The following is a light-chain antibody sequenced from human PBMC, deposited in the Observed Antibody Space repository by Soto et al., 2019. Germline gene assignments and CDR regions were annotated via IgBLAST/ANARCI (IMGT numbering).Light chain of an antibody. CDR3: QQYNTYSRT. V-gene: IGKV1-5*03. J-gene: IGKJ1*01. CDR1: KGFRTW. Sequence: DIRMPQPPPPWPPSKEAGAPTLSRAGKGFRTWLAWYQQKPGKAPKLLIYEASSLQGGVPSRFSGSGSGTEFTLTISSLQPDDFATFYCQQYNTYSRTFGQGTKVEIK. CDR2: EAS.